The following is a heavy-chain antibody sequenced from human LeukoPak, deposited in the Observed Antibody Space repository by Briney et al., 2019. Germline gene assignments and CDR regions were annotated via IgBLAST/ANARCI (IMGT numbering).Heavy chain of an antibody. V-gene: IGHV3-23*01. CDR3: ARGGDIVVGGYYYYMDV. CDR2: VSASGDNT. J-gene: IGHJ6*03. Sequence: GGSLRLSCAASGFTFTTFAMSWVRQAPGKGLEWVSGVSASGDNTKYGDSVRGRFTISRDNSKRTVYLQMNSLRAEDTAVYYCARGGDIVVGGYYYYMDVWGKGTTVTVSS. D-gene: IGHD2-15*01. CDR1: GFTFTTFA.